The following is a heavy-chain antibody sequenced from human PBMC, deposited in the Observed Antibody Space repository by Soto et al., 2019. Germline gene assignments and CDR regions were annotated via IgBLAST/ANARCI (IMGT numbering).Heavy chain of an antibody. CDR2: INHSGST. D-gene: IGHD3-3*01. V-gene: IGHV4-34*01. J-gene: IGHJ6*03. CDR3: ARRFGMGGIWSGYNMDV. Sequence: SETLSLTCAVYGGSFSGYYWRWIRQPPGKGLEWIGEINHSGSTNYNPSLKSRVTISVDTSKNQFSLKLSSVTAADTAVYYCARRFGMGGIWSGYNMDVWGKETTVTVSS. CDR1: GGSFSGYY.